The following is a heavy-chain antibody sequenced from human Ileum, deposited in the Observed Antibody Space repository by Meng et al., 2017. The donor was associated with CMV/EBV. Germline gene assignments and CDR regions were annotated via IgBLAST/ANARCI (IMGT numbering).Heavy chain of an antibody. D-gene: IGHD3-10*01. CDR2: ISYDGSNK. CDR1: GFTFSSYA. J-gene: IGHJ4*02. CDR3: ARGNIRGVIILGLDY. Sequence: QVQLVESGGGVVQPGRSLRISRAASGFTFSSYAMHWVRQAPGKGLEWVAVISYDGSNKYYADSVKGRFTISRDNSKNTLYLQMNSLRAEDTAVYYCARGNIRGVIILGLDYWGQGTLVTVSS. V-gene: IGHV3-30-3*01.